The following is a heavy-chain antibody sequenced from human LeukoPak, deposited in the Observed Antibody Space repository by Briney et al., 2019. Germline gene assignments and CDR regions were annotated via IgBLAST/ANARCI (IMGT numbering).Heavy chain of an antibody. J-gene: IGHJ4*02. CDR1: GFTFSSKS. Sequence: PGGSLRLSCVASGFTFSSKSMNWVRQAPGKGLEWVSSITSRSYHINYADSVKGRFTVSRDNAQNSLYLQMNSLRAEDTAVYYCARGVAVAGFLSRTDAYRYYFDCWGQGTLVTVSS. V-gene: IGHV3-21*01. D-gene: IGHD6-19*01. CDR3: ARGVAVAGFLSRTDAYRYYFDC. CDR2: ITSRSYHI.